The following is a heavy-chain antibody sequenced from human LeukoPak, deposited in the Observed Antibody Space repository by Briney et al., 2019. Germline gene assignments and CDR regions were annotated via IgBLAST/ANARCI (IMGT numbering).Heavy chain of an antibody. D-gene: IGHD5-18*01. J-gene: IGHJ4*02. V-gene: IGHV5-51*01. Sequence: GESLKISCKGSGYSFTSYWIGWVRQMPGKGLEWMGIIHPADSDARYSPSFQGQVTISADKSISTAYLQWSSLKASDTAIYYCARPWGDTTMSTDYWGQGTLVTVSS. CDR3: ARPWGDTTMSTDY. CDR1: GYSFTSYW. CDR2: IHPADSDA.